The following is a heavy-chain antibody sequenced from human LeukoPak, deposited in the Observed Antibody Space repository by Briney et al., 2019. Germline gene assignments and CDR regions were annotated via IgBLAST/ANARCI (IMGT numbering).Heavy chain of an antibody. Sequence: GGSLRLSCAASGFTFSDYYMSWIRQAPGKGLEWVSYISSSGSTIYYADSVKGRFTISRDNAKNSLYLQMNSLRAEDTAVYYCARVVLEAGDRIVRGVPRSWFDPWGQGTLVTVSS. CDR2: ISSSGSTI. CDR1: GFTFSDYY. D-gene: IGHD3-10*02. J-gene: IGHJ5*02. V-gene: IGHV3-11*01. CDR3: ARVVLEAGDRIVRGVPRSWFDP.